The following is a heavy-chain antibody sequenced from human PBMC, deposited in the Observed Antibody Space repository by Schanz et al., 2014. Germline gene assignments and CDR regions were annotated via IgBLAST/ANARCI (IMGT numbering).Heavy chain of an antibody. Sequence: QVLLEPWGAGLLKPAETLSLTCAVHGGSLSGYYWSWFRQPPGKELEWIGNINDSGGANYNPSLRSRVTRSLDTPKNQFSLTLSSVTAADTAVYYFARGRWFGEVAFDFWGQGTMVIVSS. CDR3: ARGRWFGEVAFDF. CDR2: INDSGGA. V-gene: IGHV4-34*01. D-gene: IGHD3-10*01. CDR1: GGSLSGYY. J-gene: IGHJ3*01.